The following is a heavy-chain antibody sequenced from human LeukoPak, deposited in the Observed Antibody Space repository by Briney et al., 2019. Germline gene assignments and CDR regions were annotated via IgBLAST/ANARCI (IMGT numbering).Heavy chain of an antibody. J-gene: IGHJ4*02. CDR2: IWYDGSNK. V-gene: IGHV3-33*01. CDR1: GFTFSSYA. D-gene: IGHD2-15*01. CDR3: ARDSLGGYCSGGSCYLDY. Sequence: GGSLRLSCAASGFTFSSYAMHWVRQAPGKGLEWVAVIWYDGSNKYYADSVKGRFTISRDNSKNTLYLQMNSLRAEDTAVYYCARDSLGGYCSGGSCYLDYWGQGTLVTVSS.